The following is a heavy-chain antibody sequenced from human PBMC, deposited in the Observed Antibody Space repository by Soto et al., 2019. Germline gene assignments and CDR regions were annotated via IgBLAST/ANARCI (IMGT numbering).Heavy chain of an antibody. CDR3: ARDEFLYSLAAYYDH. Sequence: QVRLVESRGGAVQPGDSLRLSCDASGFTFSTYALHWVRQAPGKGLEWVAFISYTGANQYYADSVKGRFTVSRDNSKNIASLQMTSLKPEDSAVYYCARDEFLYSLAAYYDHWGQGTLVTVSS. V-gene: IGHV3-30-3*01. D-gene: IGHD4-4*01. J-gene: IGHJ4*02. CDR2: ISYTGANQ. CDR1: GFTFSTYA.